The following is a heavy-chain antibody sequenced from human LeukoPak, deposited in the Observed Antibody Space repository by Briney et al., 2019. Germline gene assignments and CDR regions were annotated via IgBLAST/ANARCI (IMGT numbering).Heavy chain of an antibody. D-gene: IGHD3-16*01. V-gene: IGHV4-30-2*01. CDR2: IYHSGST. CDR1: GGSISSGGYY. CDR3: ARDIKGGGGYYFDY. J-gene: IGHJ4*02. Sequence: RPSETLSLTCTVSGGSISSGGYYWSWIRQPPGKGLEWIGYIYHSGSTYYNPSLKSRVTISVDRSKNQFSLKLSSVTAADTAVYYCARDIKGGGGYYFDYWGQGTLVTVSS.